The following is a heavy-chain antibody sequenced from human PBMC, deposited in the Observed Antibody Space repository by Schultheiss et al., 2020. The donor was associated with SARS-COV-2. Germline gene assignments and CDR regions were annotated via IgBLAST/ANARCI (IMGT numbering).Heavy chain of an antibody. V-gene: IGHV4-34*01. CDR2: INHSGST. CDR3: ARLPYYDFWSGYSPYYFDY. D-gene: IGHD3-3*01. Sequence: SETLSLTCAVYGGSFSGYYWSWIRQPPGKGLEWIGEINHSGSTYYNPSLKSRVTISVDTSKNQFSLKLSSVTAADTAVYYCARLPYYDFWSGYSPYYFDYWGQGTLVTVSS. CDR1: GGSFSGYY. J-gene: IGHJ4*02.